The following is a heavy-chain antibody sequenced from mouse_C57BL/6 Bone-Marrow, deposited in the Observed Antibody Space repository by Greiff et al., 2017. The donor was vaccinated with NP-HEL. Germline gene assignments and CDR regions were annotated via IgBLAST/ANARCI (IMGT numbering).Heavy chain of an antibody. Sequence: VQLQQSGPELVKPGASVKMSCKASGYTFTDYNMHWVKQSHGKSLEWIGYINPNNGGTSYNQKFKGKATLTVNKSSSTAYMELRSLTSEDSAVYYCARPYYYGSSRSDYWGQGTTLTVSS. CDR1: GYTFTDYN. V-gene: IGHV1-22*01. D-gene: IGHD1-1*01. J-gene: IGHJ2*01. CDR2: INPNNGGT. CDR3: ARPYYYGSSRSDY.